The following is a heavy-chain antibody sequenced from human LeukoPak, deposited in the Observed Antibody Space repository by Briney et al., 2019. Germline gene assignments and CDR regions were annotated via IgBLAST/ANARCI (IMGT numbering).Heavy chain of an antibody. Sequence: PSETLSLTCTVSGGSISSTSSYWGWIRQPPGKDLEWIGGIFYSGSTYYNPSLNGRVTISIDTPKNQFSLKLSSVTAADTAVYYCARHEGFCSGGSCYSVRWFDPWGQGTLVTVSS. D-gene: IGHD2-15*01. V-gene: IGHV4-39*01. J-gene: IGHJ5*02. CDR1: GGSISSTSSY. CDR3: ARHEGFCSGGSCYSVRWFDP. CDR2: IFYSGST.